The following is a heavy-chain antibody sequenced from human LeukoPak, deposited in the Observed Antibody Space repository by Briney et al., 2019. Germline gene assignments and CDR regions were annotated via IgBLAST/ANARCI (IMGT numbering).Heavy chain of an antibody. CDR3: ARDFATRNKRLYFDY. V-gene: IGHV3-48*03. Sequence: PGGSLRLSCAASGFTFSSYEMNWVRQAPGKGLEWVSYISSSGSTIYYADSVKGRFTISKDNAKNSLYLQMTSLRAEDTAVYYCARDFATRNKRLYFDYWGQGTLVTVSS. J-gene: IGHJ4*02. CDR2: ISSSGSTI. D-gene: IGHD1/OR15-1a*01. CDR1: GFTFSSYE.